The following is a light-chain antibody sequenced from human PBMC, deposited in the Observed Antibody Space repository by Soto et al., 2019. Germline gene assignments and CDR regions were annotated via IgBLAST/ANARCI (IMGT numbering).Light chain of an antibody. CDR3: QSYDSSLSGYYV. CDR1: SSNIGARYD. Sequence: QSVLTQPPSVSGAPGQRVTISCTGSSSNIGARYDVHWYQQVPGTAPKLLIYGNNNRPSGVPDRFSGSKSGTSASLAITGLQTEDEADYYCQSYDSSLSGYYVFGTGTKLTVL. V-gene: IGLV1-40*01. J-gene: IGLJ1*01. CDR2: GNN.